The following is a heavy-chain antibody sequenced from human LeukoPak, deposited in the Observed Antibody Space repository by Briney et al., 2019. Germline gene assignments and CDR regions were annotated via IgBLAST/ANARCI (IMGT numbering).Heavy chain of an antibody. D-gene: IGHD3-10*01. CDR2: IYYSGST. CDR3: ARDGILLWFGESPSYFDY. J-gene: IGHJ4*02. V-gene: IGHV4-59*12. CDR1: GGSISSYY. Sequence: SETLSLTCTVSGGSISSYYWSWIRQPPGKGLEWIGYIYYSGSTNYNPSLKSRVTISVDTSKNQFSLKLSSVTAADTAVYYCARDGILLWFGESPSYFDYWGQGTLVTVSS.